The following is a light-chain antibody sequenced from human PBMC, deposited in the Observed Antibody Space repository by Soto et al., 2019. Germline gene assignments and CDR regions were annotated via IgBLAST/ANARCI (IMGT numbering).Light chain of an antibody. CDR1: SSNIGAGHD. J-gene: IGLJ1*01. Sequence: QSVLTQPPSVSGAPGQRVTISCTGSSSNIGAGHDVHWYQQLPGTAPKLLIYGNSNRPSGVPDRFSGSKSGTSASLAITGLQAEDEADYYCQSYDSSLSGYVFGIGTKLTVL. CDR2: GNS. V-gene: IGLV1-40*01. CDR3: QSYDSSLSGYV.